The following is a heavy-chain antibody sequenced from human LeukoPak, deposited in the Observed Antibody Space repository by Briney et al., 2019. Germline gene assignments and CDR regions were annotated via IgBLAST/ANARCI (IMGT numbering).Heavy chain of an antibody. CDR1: GGSIVNNNYY. CDR2: IFYSGAT. Sequence: PSETLSLTCIVSGGSIVNNNYYWGWIRQPPGKGLEWIATIFYSGATYYNPSLKSRVTISVDTSKNQFSLQVTSVTAADTALYYCARHLWDSEKNWFDSWGRGVLVTVSS. D-gene: IGHD1-26*01. J-gene: IGHJ5*01. CDR3: ARHLWDSEKNWFDS. V-gene: IGHV4-39*01.